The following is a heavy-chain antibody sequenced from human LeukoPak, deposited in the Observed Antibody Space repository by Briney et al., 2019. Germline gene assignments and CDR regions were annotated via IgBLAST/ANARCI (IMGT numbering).Heavy chain of an antibody. CDR1: GGSFSGYY. J-gene: IGHJ4*02. D-gene: IGHD3-10*01. CDR2: INHSGST. CDR3: ARRYYYGSGSYPKDYFDY. V-gene: IGHV4-34*01. Sequence: SETLSLTCAVYGGSFSGYYWSWIRQPPGKGLEWIGEINHSGSTNYNPSLKSRVTISVDTSKNQFSLKLSSMTAADTAVYYCARRYYYGSGSYPKDYFDYWGQGTLVTVSS.